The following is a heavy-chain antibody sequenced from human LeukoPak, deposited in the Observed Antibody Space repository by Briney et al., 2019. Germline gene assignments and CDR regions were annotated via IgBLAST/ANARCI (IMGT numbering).Heavy chain of an antibody. V-gene: IGHV3-30*02. CDR3: AKDRETFSSYGYFDY. J-gene: IGHJ4*02. CDR2: IRYDGLKK. D-gene: IGHD2-21*01. Sequence: PGGSLRLSCATSGFTSSTYDMHWVRQAPGKGLEWVAHIRYDGLKKRYADSVRGRVTVSRDNSKNTLYLQMNSLRAEDTAVYYCAKDRETFSSYGYFDYWGQGTLVPVSS. CDR1: GFTSSTYD.